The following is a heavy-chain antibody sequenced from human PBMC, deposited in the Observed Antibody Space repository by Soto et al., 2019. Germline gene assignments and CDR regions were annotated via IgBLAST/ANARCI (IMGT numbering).Heavy chain of an antibody. CDR1: RFTFSTYS. CDR2: ISSSSSYT. Sequence: GGSLRLSCAVSRFTFSTYSMNWVRQAPGKGLEWVSSISSSSSYTYYADSVKGRFTISRDNAKNSLYLQMNSLRAEDTAVYYCARAGGDYDILTGYYLAFYYFDYWGQGTVVTVS. V-gene: IGHV3-21*01. CDR3: ARAGGDYDILTGYYLAFYYFDY. J-gene: IGHJ4*02. D-gene: IGHD3-9*01.